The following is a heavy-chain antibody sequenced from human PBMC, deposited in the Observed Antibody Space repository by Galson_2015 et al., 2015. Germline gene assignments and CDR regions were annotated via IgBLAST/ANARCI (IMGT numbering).Heavy chain of an antibody. CDR2: IYYSGST. CDR1: GGSISSGDYY. J-gene: IGHJ3*02. D-gene: IGHD6-13*01. Sequence: TLSLTCTVSGGSISSGDYYWSWIRQPPGKGLEWIGYIYYSGSTYYNPSLKSRFTISVDTSKNQFSLKLSSVTAADTAVYYCASDISGIANPEEAFDIWGQGTMVTVSS. CDR3: ASDISGIANPEEAFDI. V-gene: IGHV4-30-4*01.